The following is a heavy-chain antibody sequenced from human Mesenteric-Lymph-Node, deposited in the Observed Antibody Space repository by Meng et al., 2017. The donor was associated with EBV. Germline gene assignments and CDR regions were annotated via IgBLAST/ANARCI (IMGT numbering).Heavy chain of an antibody. CDR2: ISSSSNYI. V-gene: IGHV3-21*06. CDR3: ARHYASTWFEADPTTAKVPIDY. Sequence: EVQLVESGGXLVKPGGSLSLSCAASGFIFSSYTMTWVRQAPGKGLEWVSSISSSSNYIHYADSMKGRFTISRDTAKSSLYLQMNSLRAEDTAVYYCARHYASTWFEADPTTAKVPIDYWGQGILVTVSS. D-gene: IGHD6-13*01. CDR1: GFIFSSYT. J-gene: IGHJ4*02.